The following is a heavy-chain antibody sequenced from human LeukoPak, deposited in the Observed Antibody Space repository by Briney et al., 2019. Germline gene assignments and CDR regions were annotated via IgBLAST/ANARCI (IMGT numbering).Heavy chain of an antibody. V-gene: IGHV7-4-1*02. CDR1: GYTFTSYA. CDR2: INTNTGNP. J-gene: IGHJ4*02. Sequence: ASVKVSCKASGYTFTSYAMNWVRQAPGQGLEWMGWINTNTGNPTYAQGFTGRLVFSLDTSVSTAYLQISSLKAEDTAVYYCARGPLFSIAVAGSDFDYWGQGTLVTVSS. CDR3: ARGPLFSIAVAGSDFDY. D-gene: IGHD6-19*01.